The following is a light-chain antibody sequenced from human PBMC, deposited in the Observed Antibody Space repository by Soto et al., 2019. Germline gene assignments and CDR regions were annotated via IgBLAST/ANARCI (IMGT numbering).Light chain of an antibody. V-gene: IGLV4-69*01. CDR1: SGHSSYA. CDR3: QTWGTGIQV. Sequence: QSVLTQSPSASASLGASVKLTCTLSSGHSSYAIAWHQQHPEKGPRYLMKLNSAGSHSKGDGIPDRFPGSSSGAERYLTISSLQSEDEADYYCQTWGTGIQVFGGGTKVTVL. J-gene: IGLJ2*01. CDR2: LNSAGSH.